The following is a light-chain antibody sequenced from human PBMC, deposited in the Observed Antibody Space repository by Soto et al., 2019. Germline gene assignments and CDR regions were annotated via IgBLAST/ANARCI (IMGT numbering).Light chain of an antibody. CDR2: GAV. CDR1: QSVTSN. J-gene: IGKJ5*01. CDR3: QQYYKWPFT. V-gene: IGKV3-15*01. Sequence: EMVMTRSPATLSVSPGERVTLSCRASQSVTSNVAWYQQKRGQAPRLVIYGAVTRATGIPARFSGSESGTEITLTISSLQPEDFAVYYCQQYYKWPFTFGQGTRLEIK.